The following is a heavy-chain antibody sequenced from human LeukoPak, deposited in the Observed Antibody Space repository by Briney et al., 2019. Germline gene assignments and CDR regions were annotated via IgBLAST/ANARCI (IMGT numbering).Heavy chain of an antibody. CDR3: ARGYNSGIVVVPAAIRKGYYYYGMDV. CDR2: INHSGST. Sequence: SETLSLTWAVYGGSFSGYYWSWIRQPPGKGLEWIGEINHSGSTNYNPSLKSRVTISVDTSKNQFSLKLSSVTAADTAVYYCARGYNSGIVVVPAAIRKGYYYYGMDVWGQGTTVTVSS. V-gene: IGHV4-34*01. J-gene: IGHJ6*02. D-gene: IGHD2-2*02. CDR1: GGSFSGYY.